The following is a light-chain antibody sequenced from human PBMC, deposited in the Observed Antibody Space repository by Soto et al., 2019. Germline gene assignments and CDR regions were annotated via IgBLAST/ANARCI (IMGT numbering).Light chain of an antibody. CDR3: QQYVSSTRT. Sequence: EIVLTQSPATLSLSPGERATLSCRASQSVSSYLAWYQQKPGQAPRLLIYGASSRATGIPDRFSGSGSGTDFTLTISRLEPEDFAVYYCQQYVSSTRTFGQGTKVDI. CDR2: GAS. CDR1: QSVSSY. V-gene: IGKV3-20*01. J-gene: IGKJ1*01.